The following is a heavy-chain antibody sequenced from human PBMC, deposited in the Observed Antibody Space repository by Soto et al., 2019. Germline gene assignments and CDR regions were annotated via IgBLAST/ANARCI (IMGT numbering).Heavy chain of an antibody. D-gene: IGHD4-17*01. J-gene: IGHJ3*02. CDR2: ISSSGSTI. V-gene: IGHV3-11*01. CDR3: TRYYGDYIYGAFDI. CDR1: GFTFSDYY. Sequence: GGSLRLSCAASGFTFSDYYMSWIRQAPGKGLEWVSYISSSGSTIYYVDSGKGRFTISRHNPKNSPDLQMNSLRAEDTAVYYCTRYYGDYIYGAFDIWGQGTMVTVSS.